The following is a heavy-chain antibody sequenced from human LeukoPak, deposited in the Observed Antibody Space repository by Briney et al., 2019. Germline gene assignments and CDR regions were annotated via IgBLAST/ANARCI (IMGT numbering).Heavy chain of an antibody. J-gene: IGHJ4*02. CDR3: ARDRGYSYGYAID. V-gene: IGHV3-21*01. D-gene: IGHD5-18*01. CDR2: ISSSSSYI. CDR1: GFTFNSYS. Sequence: GGSLRLSCAASGFTFNSYSMNWVRQAPGKGLEWVASISSSSSYIYYADSVKGRFTISRDNAKNSLYLQMNSLRAEDTAVYYCARDRGYSYGYAIDWGQGTLVTVSS.